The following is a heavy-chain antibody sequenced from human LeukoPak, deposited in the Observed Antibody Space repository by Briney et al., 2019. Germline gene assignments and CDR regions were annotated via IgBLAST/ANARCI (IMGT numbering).Heavy chain of an antibody. CDR2: INPNTGGT. CDR1: GYTFTSYD. J-gene: IGHJ4*02. CDR3: ARAGPVGATPYYFDS. D-gene: IGHD1-26*01. V-gene: IGHV1-2*02. Sequence: GASVTVSCKASGYTFTSYDINWVRQAPGQGLEWMGWINPNTGGTDCAQKFQGRVTMTRDTSISTAYMELRSDDTAMYYCARAGPVGATPYYFDSWGQGTLVTVSS.